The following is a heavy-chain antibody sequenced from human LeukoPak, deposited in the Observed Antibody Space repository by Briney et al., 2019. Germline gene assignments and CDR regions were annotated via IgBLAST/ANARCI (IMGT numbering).Heavy chain of an antibody. CDR3: ARDRTTVATPRYFDY. D-gene: IGHD4-23*01. CDR1: GFTFSDYS. Sequence: PGGSLRLSCAASGFTFSDYSMNWVRQAPGKGLEWVSYISSSGSTIYYADSVKGRFTISRDNAKNSLYLQMNSLRDEDTAMYYCARDRTTVATPRYFDYWGQGTLVTVSS. CDR2: ISSSGSTI. J-gene: IGHJ4*02. V-gene: IGHV3-48*02.